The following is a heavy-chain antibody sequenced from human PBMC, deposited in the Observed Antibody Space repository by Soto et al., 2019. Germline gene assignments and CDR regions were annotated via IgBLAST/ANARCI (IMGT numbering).Heavy chain of an antibody. V-gene: IGHV3-66*01. D-gene: IGHD1-20*01. CDR3: TRDGITTYGNDY. CDR2: IYTGGTT. CDR1: GFSAISNY. Sequence: PGGSRTLSCAACGFSAISNYIIWVRQSPGKGLEWVSVIYTGGTTYYADSVKGRFTISRDNSKNTLYLQMNSLRVEDTAMYYCTRDGITTYGNDYWGQGIPVTVSS. J-gene: IGHJ4*02.